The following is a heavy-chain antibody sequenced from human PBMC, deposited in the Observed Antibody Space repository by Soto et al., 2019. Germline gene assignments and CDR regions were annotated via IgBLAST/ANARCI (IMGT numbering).Heavy chain of an antibody. D-gene: IGHD2-21*02. CDR2: ISYDGSNK. CDR3: AKDGHGYCGGDCYPWDYYYYGMDV. V-gene: IGHV3-30*18. CDR1: GFTVSSYG. J-gene: IGHJ6*04. Sequence: PGGSLRLSCAASGFTVSSYGMHWVRQAPGKGLEWVAVISYDGSNKYHANSVKGRFTISRDNSKNTLYLQMNSLRAEDTAVYYCAKDGHGYCGGDCYPWDYYYYGMDVWGKGPTVTDSS.